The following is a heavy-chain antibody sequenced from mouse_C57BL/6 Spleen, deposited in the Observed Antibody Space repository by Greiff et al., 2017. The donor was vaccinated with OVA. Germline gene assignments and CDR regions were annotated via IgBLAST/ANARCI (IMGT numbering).Heavy chain of an antibody. CDR2: INYDGSST. D-gene: IGHD2-1*01. J-gene: IGHJ2*01. V-gene: IGHV5-16*01. CDR3: ARAGGYYGNYDY. CDR1: GFTFSDYY. Sequence: EVKLVESEGGLVQPGSSMKLSCTASGFTFSDYYMAWVRQVPEKGLEWVANINYDGSSTYYLDSLKSRFIISRDNAKNILYLQMSSLKSEDTATYYCARAGGYYGNYDYWGQGTTLTVSS.